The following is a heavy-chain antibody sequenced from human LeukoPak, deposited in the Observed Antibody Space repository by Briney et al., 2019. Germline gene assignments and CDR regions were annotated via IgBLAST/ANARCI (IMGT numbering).Heavy chain of an antibody. J-gene: IGHJ4*02. D-gene: IGHD3-10*01. CDR1: GFTFSSYA. Sequence: PGGSLRLSCAASGFTFSSYAMHWVRQAPGKGLEWVAVISYDGSNKYYADSVKGRFTISRDNSKNTIYLQMNSLRAEDTAVYYCAFYRGAHSYFPYWGQGTLVTVSS. CDR3: AFYRGAHSYFPY. CDR2: ISYDGSNK. V-gene: IGHV3-30*04.